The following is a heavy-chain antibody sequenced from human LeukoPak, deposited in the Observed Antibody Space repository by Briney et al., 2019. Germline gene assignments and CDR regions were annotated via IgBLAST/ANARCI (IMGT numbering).Heavy chain of an antibody. CDR2: IWYDGSNK. J-gene: IGHJ3*02. CDR3: ARDFGAFDI. CDR1: GFTLSYHW. V-gene: IGHV3-33*08. Sequence: GGSLRLSCAASGFTLSYHWMTWVREAPGKGREWVADIWYDGSNKYYADSVKGRVTNSRDNSKNTLYLQMNSLRAEDTAVYYCARDFGAFDIWGQGTMVTVSS. D-gene: IGHD3-10*01.